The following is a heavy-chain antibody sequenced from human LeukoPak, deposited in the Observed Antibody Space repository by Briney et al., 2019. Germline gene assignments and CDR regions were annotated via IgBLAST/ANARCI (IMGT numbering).Heavy chain of an antibody. CDR1: GFTFSDFA. CDR2: ITTSGEST. J-gene: IGHJ4*02. CDR3: AKRLSRGYYGKLIFDY. D-gene: IGHD2-15*01. Sequence: PGGSLRLSCAPSGFTFSDFAMSWVRQSLGKGLEWVSSITTSGESTYYADSVKGRFAISRDNSGSTLYLQMNSLRIEDSAVYYCAKRLSRGYYGKLIFDYWGQGALVTVSS. V-gene: IGHV3-23*01.